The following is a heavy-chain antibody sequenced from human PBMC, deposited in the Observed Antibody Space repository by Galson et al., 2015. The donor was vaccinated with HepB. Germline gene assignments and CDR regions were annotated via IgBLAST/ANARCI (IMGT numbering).Heavy chain of an antibody. V-gene: IGHV3-30-3*02. CDR1: GFTFNNAW. J-gene: IGHJ4*02. CDR2: ISYDGSNK. CDR3: AKDYGPCSGGSCYSDY. Sequence: SLRLSCAASGFTFNNAWMSWXRQAPGKGLEWVAVISYDGSNKYXADSVKGRFTISRDNSKNTLYLQMNSLRAEDTALYYCAKDYGPCSGGSCYSDYWGQGTLVTVSS. D-gene: IGHD2-15*01.